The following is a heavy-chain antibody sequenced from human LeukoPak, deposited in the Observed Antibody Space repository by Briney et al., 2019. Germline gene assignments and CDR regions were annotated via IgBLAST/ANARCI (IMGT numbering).Heavy chain of an antibody. CDR1: GGSISSGDYY. CDR2: IYYSGST. V-gene: IGHV4-30-4*01. D-gene: IGHD2-15*01. J-gene: IGHJ6*02. Sequence: SETLSLTCTVPGGSISSGDYYWSWIRQPPGKGLKWIGYIYYSGSTYYNPSLKSRVTISVDTSKNQFSLKLSSVTAADTAVYYCARARVYCSGGSCYGYYYYGMDVWGQGTTVTVSS. CDR3: ARARVYCSGGSCYGYYYYGMDV.